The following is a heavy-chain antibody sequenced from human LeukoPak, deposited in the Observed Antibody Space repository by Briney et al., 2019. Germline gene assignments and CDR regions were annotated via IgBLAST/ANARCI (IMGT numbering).Heavy chain of an antibody. V-gene: IGHV5-51*01. J-gene: IGHJ3*02. CDR1: GYRFISYW. CDR2: IYPGDSDT. Sequence: GESLRISCKTSGYRFISYWIGWVRQMPGKGLEWMGIIYPGDSDTRYSPSFQGQVTNSADKSISTAYLQWSSLKASDTAMYYCARQPMGGYYDSSGYPTDAFDIWGQGTMVTVSS. CDR3: ARQPMGGYYDSSGYPTDAFDI. D-gene: IGHD3-22*01.